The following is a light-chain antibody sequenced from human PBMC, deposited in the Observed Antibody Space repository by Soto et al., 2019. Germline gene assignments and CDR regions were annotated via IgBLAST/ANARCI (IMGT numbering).Light chain of an antibody. V-gene: IGKV1-8*01. CDR2: ASS. Sequence: AIRMTQSPSSLSASTGDRVTITCRASQGISSYLAWYQQKPGKAPKLLIYASSTLQSGVPSRFSGSGSGTDFTLTLRCLQSEDFATYYCQQYYSYPPYTFGQGTKLEIK. CDR3: QQYYSYPPYT. CDR1: QGISSY. J-gene: IGKJ2*01.